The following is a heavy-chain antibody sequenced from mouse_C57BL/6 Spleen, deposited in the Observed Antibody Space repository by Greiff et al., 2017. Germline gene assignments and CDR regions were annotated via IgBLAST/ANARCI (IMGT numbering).Heavy chain of an antibody. CDR1: GFTFSSYT. Sequence: EVKVEESGGGLVKPGGSLKLSCAASGFTFSSYTMSWVRQTPEKRLEWVATISGGGGNTYYPDSVKGRFTISRDNAKNTLYLHMSSLRSEDTALYYCARRGYYNPYYAMDDWGQGTSVTVSS. J-gene: IGHJ4*01. V-gene: IGHV5-9*01. CDR2: ISGGGGNT. D-gene: IGHD2-12*01. CDR3: ARRGYYNPYYAMDD.